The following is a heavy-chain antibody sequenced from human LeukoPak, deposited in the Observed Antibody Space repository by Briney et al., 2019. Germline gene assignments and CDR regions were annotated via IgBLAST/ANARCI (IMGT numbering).Heavy chain of an antibody. CDR1: GFTFSSHY. CDR2: ISSTSSYI. Sequence: GGSLRLSCAASGFTFSSHYMNWVRQAPGKGLEWVSSISSTSSYIYYADSVKGRFTISRDKDKNSVYLQMTSLRAEDTAVYYCARESGSRSYYYYMDVWGKGTTVTVSS. CDR3: ARESGSRSYYYYMDV. D-gene: IGHD2-2*01. V-gene: IGHV3-21*01. J-gene: IGHJ6*03.